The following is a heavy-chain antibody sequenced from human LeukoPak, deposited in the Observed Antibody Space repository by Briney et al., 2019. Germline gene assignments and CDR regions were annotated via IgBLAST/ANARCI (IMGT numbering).Heavy chain of an antibody. V-gene: IGHV3-21*01. D-gene: IGHD2-2*01. Sequence: PGGSLRLSCAASGFTFSSYSMNWVRQAPGKGLEWVSSISSSSSYIYYAGSVKGRFTISRDNAKNSLYLQMNSLRAEDTAVYYCARESCSSTSCYFDYWGQGTLVTVSS. CDR1: GFTFSSYS. CDR2: ISSSSSYI. J-gene: IGHJ4*02. CDR3: ARESCSSTSCYFDY.